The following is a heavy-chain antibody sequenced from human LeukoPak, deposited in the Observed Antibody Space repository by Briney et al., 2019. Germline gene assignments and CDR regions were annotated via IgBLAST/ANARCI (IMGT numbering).Heavy chain of an antibody. Sequence: GASVKVSCKASGYTFTSYGISWVRQAPGQGLEWMGWISAYNGNTNYAQKFQGWVTMTRDTSISTAYMELSRLRSDDTAVYYCARDRGGYYDSSGYHFDYWGQGTLVTVSS. D-gene: IGHD3-22*01. CDR1: GYTFTSYG. CDR3: ARDRGGYYDSSGYHFDY. V-gene: IGHV1-18*01. CDR2: ISAYNGNT. J-gene: IGHJ4*02.